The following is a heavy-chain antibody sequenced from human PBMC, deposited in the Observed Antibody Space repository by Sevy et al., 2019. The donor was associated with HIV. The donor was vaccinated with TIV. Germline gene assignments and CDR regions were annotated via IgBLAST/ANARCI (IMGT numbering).Heavy chain of an antibody. D-gene: IGHD3-10*01. V-gene: IGHV3-21*01. CDR2: ISSTSTYI. CDR3: ARVPRGISMVWGGDAFDI. Sequence: GGSLRLSCAASEFTLSSYNMNWVRQAPGKGLEWVSSISSTSTYIYYADSMKGRFTISRDNAKNSLYLQMSSLRADDTAVYYCARVPRGISMVWGGDAFDIWGQGTMVTVSS. CDR1: EFTLSSYN. J-gene: IGHJ3*02.